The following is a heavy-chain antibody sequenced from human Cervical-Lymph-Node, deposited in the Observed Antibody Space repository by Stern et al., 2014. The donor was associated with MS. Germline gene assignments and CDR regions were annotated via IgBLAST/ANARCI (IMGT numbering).Heavy chain of an antibody. J-gene: IGHJ5*02. CDR2: IYYSGST. CDR3: ARYYGSGSYLPWFDP. V-gene: IGHV4-59*01. CDR1: GGSISSYY. Sequence: QVQLQESGPGLVKPSETLSLTCTVSGGSISSYYWSWIRQPPGKGLEWIGYIYYSGSTNYNPSLKSRVTISVDTSKNQFSLKLSSVTAADTAVYYCARYYGSGSYLPWFDPWGQGTLVTVSS. D-gene: IGHD3-10*01.